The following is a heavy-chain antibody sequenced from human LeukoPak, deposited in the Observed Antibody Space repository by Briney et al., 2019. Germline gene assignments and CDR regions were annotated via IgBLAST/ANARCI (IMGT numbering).Heavy chain of an antibody. Sequence: GGSLRLSCEVSGFTFSSYAMHWVRQAPGKGLEWVAVISYDGSNKYYADSVKGRSTISRDNSKNTLYLQMNILRPEDTAVFYCAKAVHSSSSWQIDYWGQGTLVTVSS. D-gene: IGHD6-6*01. J-gene: IGHJ4*02. CDR3: AKAVHSSSSWQIDY. V-gene: IGHV3-30*18. CDR1: GFTFSSYA. CDR2: ISYDGSNK.